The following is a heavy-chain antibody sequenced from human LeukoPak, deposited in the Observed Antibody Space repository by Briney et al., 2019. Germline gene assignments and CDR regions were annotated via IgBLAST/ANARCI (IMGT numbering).Heavy chain of an antibody. V-gene: IGHV3-30*03. CDR3: ARDPTVTRTAEYFQH. D-gene: IGHD4-17*01. CDR2: ISYDGSNK. Sequence: GGSLRLSCAASGFTFSSYGMHWVRQAPGKGLEWVAVISYDGSNKYYADSVKGRFTISRDNSKNTLYLQMGSLRAEDMAVYYCARDPTVTRTAEYFQHWGQGTLVTVSS. CDR1: GFTFSSYG. J-gene: IGHJ1*01.